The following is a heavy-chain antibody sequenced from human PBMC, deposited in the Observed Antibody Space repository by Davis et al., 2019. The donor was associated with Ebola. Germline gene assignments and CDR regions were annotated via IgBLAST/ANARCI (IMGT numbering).Heavy chain of an antibody. V-gene: IGHV3-33*01. CDR1: GFTFSSYG. Sequence: GRSLRLSCAASGFTFSSYGMHWVRQAPGKGLEWVAVIWYDGSNKYYADSVKGRFTISRDNSKNTLYLQMNSLRAEDTAVYYCARGSVDIVATTYNYYYGMDVWGQGTTVTVSS. CDR2: IWYDGSNK. CDR3: ARGSVDIVATTYNYYYGMDV. D-gene: IGHD5-12*01. J-gene: IGHJ6*02.